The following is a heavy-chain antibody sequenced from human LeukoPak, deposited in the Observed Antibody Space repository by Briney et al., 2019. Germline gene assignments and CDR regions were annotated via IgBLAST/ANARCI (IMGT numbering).Heavy chain of an antibody. Sequence: GSLRLSCAASGFTFSSYEMNWVRQPPGKGLEWIGTIYYSGTTYYNPSLKSRVTISIDTSKNHFSLKLSSVTAADTAIYYCARDFSSSSTVYYYYYMDVWGKGTTVTVSS. CDR3: ARDFSSSSTVYYYYYMDV. CDR1: GFTFSSYE. CDR2: IYYSGTT. D-gene: IGHD6-6*01. V-gene: IGHV4-39*07. J-gene: IGHJ6*03.